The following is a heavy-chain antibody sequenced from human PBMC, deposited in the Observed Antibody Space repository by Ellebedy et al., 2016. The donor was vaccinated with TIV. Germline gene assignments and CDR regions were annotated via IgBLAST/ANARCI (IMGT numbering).Heavy chain of an antibody. D-gene: IGHD2/OR15-2a*01. Sequence: GESLKISCAASGFTFRNYWMHWVRQVTGRGLVWVSRIKTDGTISDYAASVQGRFTISRDNAKNMFYLQMNNLRAEDTAVYYCARGTDPYFDLPNWLDPWGQGTLVTVSP. CDR3: ARGTDPYFDLPNWLDP. CDR2: IKTDGTIS. CDR1: GFTFRNYW. J-gene: IGHJ5*02. V-gene: IGHV3-74*01.